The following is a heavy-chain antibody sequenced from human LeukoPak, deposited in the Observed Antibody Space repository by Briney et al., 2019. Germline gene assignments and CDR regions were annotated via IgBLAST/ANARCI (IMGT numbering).Heavy chain of an antibody. D-gene: IGHD1-26*01. CDR3: TRDRGTYNWLDP. CDR1: GFTLSDSA. CDR2: IDRPAKSYAT. Sequence: GGSLKLSCAASGFTLSDSAIHWVRQASGKGLEWVGLIDRPAKSYATAYGASVGGRFTISRDDSKNTAYLQMDSLKTEDTAPYYCTRDRGTYNWLDPWGQGTLVTVSS. J-gene: IGHJ5*02. V-gene: IGHV3-73*01.